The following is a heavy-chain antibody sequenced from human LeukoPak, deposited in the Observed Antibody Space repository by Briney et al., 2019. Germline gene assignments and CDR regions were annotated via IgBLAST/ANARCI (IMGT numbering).Heavy chain of an antibody. CDR3: ARGDHDAFDI. CDR2: ISSSSSYI. CDR1: GFTFSSYS. Sequence: GGSLRLSCAASGFTFSSYSMNWVRQAPGKGLEWVSSISSSSSYIYYADSVKGRFTISRDNAKNSLYLQMNSLRAEDTAMYYCARGDHDAFDIWGQGTMVTVSS. J-gene: IGHJ3*02. V-gene: IGHV3-21*01.